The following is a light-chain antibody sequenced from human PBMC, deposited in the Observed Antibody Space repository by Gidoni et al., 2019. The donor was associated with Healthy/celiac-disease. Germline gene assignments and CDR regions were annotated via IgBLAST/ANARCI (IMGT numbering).Light chain of an antibody. J-gene: IGKJ1*01. V-gene: IGKV1-39*01. CDR3: QRSYSTSWT. CDR1: QSISSY. Sequence: DIQMTQSPSSLSASVGDRVTITCRASQSISSYLNWYQQKPGKAPKLLVYAASSLQSGVPSRFSGSGSGTDFTLTIVSLQPEDFATYYCQRSYSTSWTFGQGTKVEIK. CDR2: AAS.